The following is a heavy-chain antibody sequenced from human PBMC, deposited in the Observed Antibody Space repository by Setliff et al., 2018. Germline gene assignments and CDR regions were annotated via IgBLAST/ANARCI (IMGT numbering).Heavy chain of an antibody. D-gene: IGHD2-2*01. CDR1: GYTFSDYG. CDR2: ISAFTGNT. V-gene: IGHV1-18*01. Sequence: VASVKVSCKASGYTFSDYGITWVRQAPGQGLEWMGWISAFTGNTYYAHKLQGGVTMTTDTSTGTAYLELRSLTSNDTAVYYCSRLVRYCTTTSCQRLSGDEYWGQGTLVTVSS. CDR3: SRLVRYCTTTSCQRLSGDEY. J-gene: IGHJ4*02.